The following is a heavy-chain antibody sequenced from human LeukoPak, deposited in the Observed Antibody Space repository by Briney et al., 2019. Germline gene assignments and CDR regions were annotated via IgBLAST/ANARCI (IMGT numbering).Heavy chain of an antibody. CDR1: GGTFSSYG. V-gene: IGHV1-18*01. Sequence: AASVKVSCKASGGTFSSYGISWVRQAPGQGLEWMGWISAYNGNTNYAQKLQGRVTMTTDTSTSTAYMELRSLRSDDTAVYYCARDRSSGDYGDPFHYYGMDVWGQGTTVTVSS. J-gene: IGHJ6*02. CDR3: ARDRSSGDYGDPFHYYGMDV. D-gene: IGHD4-17*01. CDR2: ISAYNGNT.